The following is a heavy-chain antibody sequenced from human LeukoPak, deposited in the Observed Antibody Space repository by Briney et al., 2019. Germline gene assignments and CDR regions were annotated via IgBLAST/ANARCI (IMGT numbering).Heavy chain of an antibody. CDR2: ISAYNGNT. Sequence: ASVKVSCKASGYTFTSYGISWVRQAPGQGLEWMGWISAYNGNTNYAQKFQGRVTITTDESTSTAYMELSSLRSEDTAVYYCASMSEYYDSSGYNYWGQRTLVTVSS. CDR3: ASMSEYYDSSGYNY. D-gene: IGHD3-22*01. V-gene: IGHV1-18*01. CDR1: GYTFTSYG. J-gene: IGHJ4*02.